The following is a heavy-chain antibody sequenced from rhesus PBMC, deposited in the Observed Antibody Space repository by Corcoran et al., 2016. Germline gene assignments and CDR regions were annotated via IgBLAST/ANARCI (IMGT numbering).Heavy chain of an antibody. CDR1: GGSFSSYW. V-gene: IGHV4-80*01. CDR2: INGNSGST. J-gene: IGHJ4*01. CDR3: ASSRYCTSTTCYHTFDY. D-gene: IGHD2-2*01. Sequence: QVQLQESGPGLVKPSETLSLTCAVSGGSFSSYWWSWHRQPPGKGREWNGEINGNSGSTNDNPSLKSRVTISKDASQSQFSLKLSSVTAADTAVYYCASSRYCTSTTCYHTFDYWGQGVLVTVSS.